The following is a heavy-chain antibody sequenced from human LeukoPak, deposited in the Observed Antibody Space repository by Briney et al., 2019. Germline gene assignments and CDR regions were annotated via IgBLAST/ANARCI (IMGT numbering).Heavy chain of an antibody. V-gene: IGHV3-11*04. Sequence: PGGSLRLSCAASGFTFSDYYMSWIGQAPGKGLEWVSYISSSGSTIYYADSVKSRFTISRDNVKNLLYLQMNSLRAEDTAVYYCARVQRGIAVALDYWGQGTLATVSS. CDR3: ARVQRGIAVALDY. CDR2: ISSSGSTI. J-gene: IGHJ4*02. D-gene: IGHD6-19*01. CDR1: GFTFSDYY.